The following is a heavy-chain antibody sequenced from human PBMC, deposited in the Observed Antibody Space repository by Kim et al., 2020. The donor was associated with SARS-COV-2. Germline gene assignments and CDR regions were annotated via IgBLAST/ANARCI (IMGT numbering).Heavy chain of an antibody. J-gene: IGHJ6*02. CDR3: ARVWGFGGPYRREYYYYGMDV. V-gene: IGHV4-59*01. CDR1: GGSISSYY. CDR2: IYYSGST. D-gene: IGHD3-10*01. Sequence: SETLSLTCTVSGGSISSYYWSWIRQPPGKGLEWIGYIYYSGSTNYNPSLKSRVTISVDTSKNQFSLKLSSVPAADTAVYYCARVWGFGGPYRREYYYYGMDVWGQGTTVTVSS.